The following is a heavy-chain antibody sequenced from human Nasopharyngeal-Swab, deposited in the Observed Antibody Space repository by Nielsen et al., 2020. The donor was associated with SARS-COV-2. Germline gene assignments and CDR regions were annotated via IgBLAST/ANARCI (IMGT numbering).Heavy chain of an antibody. Sequence: SETLSLTCTVSGGSISSSSYYWGWIRQPPGKGLEWIGSFYYSGSTYYNPSLKSRVAISFDTSKNQFSLKLSSVTAADTAVYYCAGRYCSGGSCSGVQEGDVFDIWGPGTMVTVSS. V-gene: IGHV4-39*01. D-gene: IGHD2-15*01. CDR1: GGSISSSSYY. CDR2: FYYSGST. J-gene: IGHJ3*02. CDR3: AGRYCSGGSCSGVQEGDVFDI.